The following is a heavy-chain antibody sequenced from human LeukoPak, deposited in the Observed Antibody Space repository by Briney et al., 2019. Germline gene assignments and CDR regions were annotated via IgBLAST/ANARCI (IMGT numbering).Heavy chain of an antibody. CDR2: INSDGSST. D-gene: IGHD1-26*01. V-gene: IGHV3-74*01. CDR3: ARSEGYYYFDY. CDR1: GFTFSSYW. Sequence: GGSLRLSCAASGFTFSSYWMHWVRQAPGKGLVWVSHINSDGSSTSYGDSVKGRFTISRDNAKNTLYLQMNGLRVEDTAVYYCARSEGYYYFDYWGQGTLVTVSS. J-gene: IGHJ4*02.